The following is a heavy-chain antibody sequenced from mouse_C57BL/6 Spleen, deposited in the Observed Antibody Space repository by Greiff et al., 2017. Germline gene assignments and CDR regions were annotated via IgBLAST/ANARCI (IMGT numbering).Heavy chain of an antibody. J-gene: IGHJ1*03. Sequence: VKQSCKASGYTFTSYWMHWVKQRPGRGLEWIGRIDPNSGGTKYNEKFKSKATLTVDKPSSTAYMQLSSLTSEDSAVYYCARRDYGYDRWYFDVWGTGTTVTVSS. CDR3: ARRDYGYDRWYFDV. V-gene: IGHV1-72*01. CDR2: IDPNSGGT. D-gene: IGHD2-2*01. CDR1: GYTFTSYW.